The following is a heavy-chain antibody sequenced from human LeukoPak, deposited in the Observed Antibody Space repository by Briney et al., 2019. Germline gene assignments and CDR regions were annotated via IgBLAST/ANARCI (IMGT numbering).Heavy chain of an antibody. Sequence: PSQTLSLTCTVSGGSISSGDYYWSWIRQPPGKGLEWIGYIYYSGSTYYNPSLKSRVSISVDTSKNQFSPKLSSVTAADTAVYYCARVKILRFLEWFPNWFDPWGQGTLVTVSS. CDR3: ARVKILRFLEWFPNWFDP. CDR2: IYYSGST. D-gene: IGHD3-3*01. J-gene: IGHJ5*02. V-gene: IGHV4-30-4*08. CDR1: GGSISSGDYY.